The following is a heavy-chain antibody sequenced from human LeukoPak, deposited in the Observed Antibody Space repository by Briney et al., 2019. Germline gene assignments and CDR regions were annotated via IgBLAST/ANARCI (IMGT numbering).Heavy chain of an antibody. CDR1: GFTFSSYA. CDR3: ARGVPYYYDSSGYSLFDY. J-gene: IGHJ4*02. CDR2: ISYDGSNK. Sequence: PGGSLRLSCAASGFTFSSYAMHWVCQAPGKGQEWVAVISYDGSNKYYADSVKGRFTISRDNSKNTLYLQMNSLRAEDTAVYYCARGVPYYYDSSGYSLFDYWGQGTLVTVSS. D-gene: IGHD3-22*01. V-gene: IGHV3-30-3*01.